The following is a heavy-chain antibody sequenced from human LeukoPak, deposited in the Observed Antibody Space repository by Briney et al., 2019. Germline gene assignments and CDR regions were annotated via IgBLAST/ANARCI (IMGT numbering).Heavy chain of an antibody. CDR1: GYTFTRYG. J-gene: IGHJ4*02. V-gene: IGHV1-18*01. D-gene: IGHD1-26*01. CDR3: ARYSGSYLADY. CDR2: ISGSNGNT. Sequence: ASVKVSCKASGYTFTRYGFSWVRQAPGQGLEWMGWISGSNGNTNSAQKLQGRVTMTTDTSTSTGYMELRSLRSDDTAVYYCARYSGSYLADYWGQGTPVTVSS.